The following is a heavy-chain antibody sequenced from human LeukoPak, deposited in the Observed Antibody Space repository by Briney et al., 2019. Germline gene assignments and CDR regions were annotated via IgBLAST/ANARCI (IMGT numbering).Heavy chain of an antibody. CDR2: LHYSGST. J-gene: IGHJ4*02. Sequence: SETLSLTCTVSGGSISSYYWSWIRQPPGKGLEWIGSLHYSGSTNYNPSLKSRVTISVDTSKNQFSLQLSSVTAADTAVYYCARASRDGYNQNFDYWGQGTLVTVSS. CDR1: GGSISSYY. CDR3: ARASRDGYNQNFDY. V-gene: IGHV4-59*01. D-gene: IGHD5-24*01.